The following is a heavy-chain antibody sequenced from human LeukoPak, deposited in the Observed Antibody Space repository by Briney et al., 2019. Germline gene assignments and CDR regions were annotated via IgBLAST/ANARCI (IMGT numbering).Heavy chain of an antibody. V-gene: IGHV4-59*12. J-gene: IGHJ4*02. CDR3: ARNPVDSSSWSLDY. CDR1: GGSISSYY. Sequence: SETLSLTCTVSGGSISSYYWSWIRQPPGKGLEWIGSIYYSGSTYYNPSLKSRVTISVDTSKNQFSLKLSSVTAADTAVYYCARNPVDSSSWSLDYWGQGTLVTVSS. CDR2: IYYSGST. D-gene: IGHD6-13*01.